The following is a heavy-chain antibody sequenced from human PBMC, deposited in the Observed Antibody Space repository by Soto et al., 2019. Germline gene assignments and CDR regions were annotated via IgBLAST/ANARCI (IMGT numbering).Heavy chain of an antibody. CDR1: GASISSFN. J-gene: IGHJ1*01. D-gene: IGHD6-13*01. CDR3: ARDRGEYTSSWFRYFSH. V-gene: IGHV4-4*07. Sequence: PSETLSLTCSVSGASISSFNWNWVRQPAGKGPEWVGRLNIAGTINYNPSLKSRITTSMDTSKNQISLHLRSVTAADTAIYYCARDRGEYTSSWFRYFSHWGHGTLVTVSS. CDR2: LNIAGTI.